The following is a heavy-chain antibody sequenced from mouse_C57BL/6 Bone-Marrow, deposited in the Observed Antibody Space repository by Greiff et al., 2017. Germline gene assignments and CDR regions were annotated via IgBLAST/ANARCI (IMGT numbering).Heavy chain of an antibody. V-gene: IGHV6-3*01. J-gene: IGHJ4*01. Sequence: EVKLVESGGGLVQPGGSMKLSCVASGFTFSNYWMNWVRQSPEKGLEWVAQIRLKSDNYATNYAESVKGRFTISRDDSKSSVYLQMNNLRAEDTGIYYCPPDYYGSSYVESYYAMDYWGQGTSVTVSS. CDR3: PPDYYGSSYVESYYAMDY. CDR1: GFTFSNYW. CDR2: IRLKSDNYAT. D-gene: IGHD1-1*01.